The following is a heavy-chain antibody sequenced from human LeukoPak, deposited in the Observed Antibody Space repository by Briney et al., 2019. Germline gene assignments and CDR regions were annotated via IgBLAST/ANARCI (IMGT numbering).Heavy chain of an antibody. CDR3: AKDLLRRITMVRGVRPDC. CDR2: IRYDGSNK. V-gene: IGHV3-30*02. CDR1: GFTFSSYV. J-gene: IGHJ4*02. Sequence: GGSLRLSCAASGFTFSSYVMHWVRQAPGKGLEWVAFIRYDGSNKYYSDSVKGRFTISRDNSKNTLYLQMNSLRPEDTAVYYCAKDLLRRITMVRGVRPDCWGQGTLVTVSS. D-gene: IGHD3-10*01.